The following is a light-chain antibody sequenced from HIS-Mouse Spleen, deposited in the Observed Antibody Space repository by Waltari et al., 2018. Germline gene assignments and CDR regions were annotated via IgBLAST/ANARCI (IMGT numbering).Light chain of an antibody. CDR2: ELS. CDR1: SSDVGGYNY. V-gene: IGLV2-14*01. J-gene: IGLJ3*02. Sequence: QSALTQPASVSGSPGQSSTISCTGTSSDVGGYNYVSWYQQHPGKAPKLMIYELSNRPARVSNRFSGSKSGNTASLTISGLQAEDEADYYCSSYTSSSIWVFGGGTKLTVL. CDR3: SSYTSSSIWV.